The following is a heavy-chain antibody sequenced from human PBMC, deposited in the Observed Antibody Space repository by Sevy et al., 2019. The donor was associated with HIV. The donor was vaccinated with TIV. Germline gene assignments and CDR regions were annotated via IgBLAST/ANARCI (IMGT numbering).Heavy chain of an antibody. J-gene: IGHJ3*02. CDR3: ARHVTYDGRGVGTFDI. Sequence: SETLSLTCTVSSGSISSSGDYYWGWIRQPPGKGLQWIGSIFYSGSPYYSPSLKSRVTISLDTSKNQFSLKLSSVTAADTAVYYCARHVTYDGRGVGTFDIWGQGTVVTVSS. CDR1: SGSISSSGDYY. D-gene: IGHD3-3*01. V-gene: IGHV4-39*01. CDR2: IFYSGSP.